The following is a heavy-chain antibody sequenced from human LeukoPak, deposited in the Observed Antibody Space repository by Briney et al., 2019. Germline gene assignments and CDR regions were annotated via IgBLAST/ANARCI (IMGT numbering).Heavy chain of an antibody. V-gene: IGHV3-21*01. Sequence: KPGGSLRLSCAASGFTFSSYSMNWVRQAPGKGLEWVSSISSSSYIYYADSVKGRFTISRDNAKNSLYLQMNSLRAEDTAVYYCARVGPGNYYDSSGYYYGFDYWGQGTLVTVSS. CDR3: ARVGPGNYYDSSGYYYGFDY. D-gene: IGHD3-22*01. J-gene: IGHJ4*02. CDR2: ISSSSYI. CDR1: GFTFSSYS.